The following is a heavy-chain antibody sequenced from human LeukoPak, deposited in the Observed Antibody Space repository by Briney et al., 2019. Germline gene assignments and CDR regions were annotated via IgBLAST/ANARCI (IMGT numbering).Heavy chain of an antibody. J-gene: IGHJ4*02. CDR1: GGSINNFY. Sequence: SETLSLTCTVSGGSINNFYWSWIRQPPGNGLEWIGYIYYSGSTNYNPSLKSRVTISVDTSKNHFSLKLNSVTAADTAVYYCARVKWLASSYYFDYWGQGTLVTVSS. CDR3: ARVKWLASSYYFDY. CDR2: IYYSGST. D-gene: IGHD6-19*01. V-gene: IGHV4-59*01.